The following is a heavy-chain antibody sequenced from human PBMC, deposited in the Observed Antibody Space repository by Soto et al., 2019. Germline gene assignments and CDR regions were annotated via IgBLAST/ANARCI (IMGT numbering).Heavy chain of an antibody. J-gene: IGHJ4*02. CDR3: AKDGSYYNFDY. V-gene: IGHV3-30*18. CDR1: GFTLSTSA. CDR2: ISYDGSEV. Sequence: GGSLRLSCAASGFTLSTSAMHWVRQAPGKGLEWVALISYDGSEVYYADSVKGRFTISRDTSKNTVYLQMNSLRGEDTALYYCAKDGSYYNFDYWGQGTLVTVSS. D-gene: IGHD1-26*01.